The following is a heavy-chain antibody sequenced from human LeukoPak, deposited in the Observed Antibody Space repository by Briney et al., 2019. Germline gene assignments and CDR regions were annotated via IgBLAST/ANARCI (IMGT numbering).Heavy chain of an antibody. V-gene: IGHV3-74*01. D-gene: IGHD4-17*01. CDR2: ICSDESRT. Sequence: GGSLRLSCAASGFTFSGYWMHWVRQAPGKGLIWVSRICSDESRTSYADSVKGRFTISRDNAKNTLYLQMNSLRAEDTAVYYCARSSDYADYLFDYWGQGTLVTVSS. CDR1: GFTFSGYW. CDR3: ARSSDYADYLFDY. J-gene: IGHJ4*02.